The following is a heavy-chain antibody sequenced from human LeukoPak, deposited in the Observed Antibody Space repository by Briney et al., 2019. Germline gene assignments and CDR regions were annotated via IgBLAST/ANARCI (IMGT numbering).Heavy chain of an antibody. CDR1: VGSISIYS. V-gene: IGHV4-59*08. J-gene: IGHJ4*02. CDR2: IHNSGST. D-gene: IGHD3-3*01. CDR3: ASSSRVAAGFDY. Sequence: SETLSLTCTVSVGSISIYSWSWVRQPPGKGLEWIGHIHNSGSTNYNPSLRSRVTISVDTSKNQFSLKLGSVNAADTTTYYCASSSRVAAGFDYWGQGTLVTVSS.